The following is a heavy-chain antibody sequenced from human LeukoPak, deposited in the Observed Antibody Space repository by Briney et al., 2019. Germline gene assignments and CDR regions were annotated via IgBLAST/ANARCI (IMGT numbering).Heavy chain of an antibody. CDR3: ARLANELRYFDWLGGYYYYMDV. V-gene: IGHV1-18*04. CDR2: ISAYNGNT. CDR1: GYTFTNYY. J-gene: IGHJ6*03. Sequence: ASVKVSCKASGYTFTNYYMHWVRQAPGQGLEWMGWISAYNGNTNCAQKLQGRVTMTTDTSTSTAYMELRSLRSDDTAVYYCARLANELRYFDWLGGYYYYMDVWGKGTTVTISS. D-gene: IGHD3-9*01.